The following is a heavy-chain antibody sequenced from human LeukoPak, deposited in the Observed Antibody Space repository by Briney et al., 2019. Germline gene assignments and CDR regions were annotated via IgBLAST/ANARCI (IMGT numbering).Heavy chain of an antibody. CDR3: ARGMESIVPTYYFDY. D-gene: IGHD2-2*01. CDR2: INPSGST. J-gene: IGHJ4*02. CDR1: GRSLSGYD. V-gene: IGHV4-34*01. Sequence: PSDTRSPTGAVYGRSLSGYDWGWSRQPPGKGLKGRGDINPSGSTNYNPSLTSRVTISVDTSKNQFSLKLSSVTAADTAVYYCARGMESIVPTYYFDYWGQGTLVTVSS.